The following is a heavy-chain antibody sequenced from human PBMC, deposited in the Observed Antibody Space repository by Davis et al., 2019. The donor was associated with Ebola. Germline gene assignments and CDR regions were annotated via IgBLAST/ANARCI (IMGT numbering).Heavy chain of an antibody. CDR2: INGGNGDT. J-gene: IGHJ6*02. CDR1: GYTFTSYG. Sequence: ASVKVSCKASGYTFTSYGISWVRQAPGQGLEWVGWINGGNGDTKCSQKFQDRVTFTRDASASTAYMELSSLRSEDTAMYYCARDEDVWGQGTTVTVSS. CDR3: ARDEDV. V-gene: IGHV1-18*01.